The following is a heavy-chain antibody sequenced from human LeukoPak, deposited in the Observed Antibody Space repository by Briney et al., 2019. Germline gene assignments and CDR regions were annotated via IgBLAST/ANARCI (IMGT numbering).Heavy chain of an antibody. Sequence: PGGSLRLSCSATGFTFTHYDMDWVRQAPGKGLEWVSYISGDTRTIYYADSVKGRFTISRDTAENSVYLQMHILRAEDTAVYYCARGGATKTFDFWGQGSLVTVSS. V-gene: IGHV3-48*04. D-gene: IGHD1-26*01. CDR3: ARGGATKTFDF. CDR2: ISGDTRTI. J-gene: IGHJ4*02. CDR1: GFTFTHYD.